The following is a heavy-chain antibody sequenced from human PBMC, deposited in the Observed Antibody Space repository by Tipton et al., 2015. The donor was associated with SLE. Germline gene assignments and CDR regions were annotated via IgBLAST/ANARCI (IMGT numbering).Heavy chain of an antibody. Sequence: TLSLTCTVSGGSISSGSYYWSWIRQPAGKGLEWIGYIYTNGSTNYNPSLKSRVTISVDTSKNQFSLKLSSVTAADTAVYYCARDYYDSSGFDYWGQGTLVTVSS. CDR2: IYTNGST. V-gene: IGHV4-61*09. D-gene: IGHD3-22*01. J-gene: IGHJ4*02. CDR3: ARDYYDSSGFDY. CDR1: GGSISSGSYY.